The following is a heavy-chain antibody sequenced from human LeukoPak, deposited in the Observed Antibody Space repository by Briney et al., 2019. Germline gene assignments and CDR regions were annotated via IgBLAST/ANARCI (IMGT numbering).Heavy chain of an antibody. D-gene: IGHD2-15*01. J-gene: IGHJ6*03. CDR3: ARRIRKLNYYYMDV. CDR2: IYYSGST. V-gene: IGHV4-59*12. Sequence: SETLSLTCTVSGGSISSYYWSWIRQPPGKGLEWIGYIYYSGSTNYNPSLKSRVTISVDTSKNQFSLKLSSVTAADTAVYYCARRIRKLNYYYMDVWGKGTTVTISS. CDR1: GGSISSYY.